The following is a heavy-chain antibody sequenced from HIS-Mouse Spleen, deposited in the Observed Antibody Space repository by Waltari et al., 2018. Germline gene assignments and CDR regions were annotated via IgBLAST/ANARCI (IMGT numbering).Heavy chain of an antibody. CDR2: IYTSGST. J-gene: IGHJ3*02. CDR3: ARDFHDFWSGYYGGDKKHDAFDI. V-gene: IGHV4-4*07. CDR1: GGSISSYY. Sequence: QVQLQESGPGLVKPSETLSLTCTVSGGSISSYYWSWSRQPDGKGREWIGRIYTSGSTNYNPFLKSRVTMSVDTSKNQFSLKLSSVTAADTAVYYCARDFHDFWSGYYGGDKKHDAFDIWGQGTMVTVSS. D-gene: IGHD3-3*01.